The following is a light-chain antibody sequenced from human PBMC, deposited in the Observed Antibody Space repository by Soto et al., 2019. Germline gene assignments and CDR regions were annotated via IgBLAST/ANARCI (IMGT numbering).Light chain of an antibody. V-gene: IGLV1-47*01. Sequence: SVLTQPPSESGTPGQRVTISCSGNGSNIGSNYVYWYQQFPGMAPKLLISRNDHRPSGVPDRFSGSKSATSASLAISGLRSEDEAAYHCASWDDNLSHWVFGGGTKLTVL. CDR2: RND. CDR3: ASWDDNLSHWV. J-gene: IGLJ3*02. CDR1: GSNIGSNY.